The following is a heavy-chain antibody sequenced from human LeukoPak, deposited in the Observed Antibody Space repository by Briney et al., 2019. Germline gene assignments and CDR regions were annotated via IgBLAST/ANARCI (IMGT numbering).Heavy chain of an antibody. Sequence: SETLSLTCTVSGGSISSYYWSWVRQPPGKGLEWIGYIYYSGSTNSNPSLKSRVTISVDTSKNQFSLRLTSVTATDTAVYYCARGPHYRYFSDYWGQGTLVTVSS. CDR2: IYYSGST. D-gene: IGHD3-9*01. CDR3: ARGPHYRYFSDY. J-gene: IGHJ4*02. V-gene: IGHV4-59*01. CDR1: GGSISSYY.